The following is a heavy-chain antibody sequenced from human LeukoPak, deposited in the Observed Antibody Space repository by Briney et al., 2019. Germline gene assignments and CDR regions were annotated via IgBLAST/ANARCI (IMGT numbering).Heavy chain of an antibody. V-gene: IGHV3-48*02. CDR1: GITFRSYA. CDR2: ITYNSGTI. Sequence: GGSLRLSCAASGITFRSYAMQWCRQAPGKGLEWVSYITYNSGTIFYADSVKGRFTISRDNAKDSLYLQMSSLRDEDTAVYYCARDSGCSYADDYWGQGTLVTVSS. J-gene: IGHJ4*02. CDR3: ARDSGCSYADDY. D-gene: IGHD5-18*01.